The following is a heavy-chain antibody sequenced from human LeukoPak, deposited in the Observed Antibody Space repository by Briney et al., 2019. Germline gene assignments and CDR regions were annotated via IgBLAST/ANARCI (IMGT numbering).Heavy chain of an antibody. CDR1: GFSFSSYA. V-gene: IGHV3-23*01. Sequence: GGSLRLSCAASGFSFSSYAMTSARQAPAKGLEWVSAISGDGTRTYYADSVKGRFTISRDNSKNTLYLEMSSLRVEDTAIYYCAKWPEGAMDYFDYWGQGTLVTVSS. J-gene: IGHJ4*02. CDR3: AKWPEGAMDYFDY. D-gene: IGHD3-16*01. CDR2: ISGDGTRT.